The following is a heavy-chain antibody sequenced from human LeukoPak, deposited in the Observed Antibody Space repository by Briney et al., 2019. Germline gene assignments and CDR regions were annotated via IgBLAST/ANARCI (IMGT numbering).Heavy chain of an antibody. CDR2: ISWNSGSI. D-gene: IGHD6-19*01. V-gene: IGHV3-9*01. J-gene: IGHJ4*02. Sequence: GRSLRLSCAASGFTFDDYAMHWVRQAPGKGLEWVSGISWNSGSIGYADSVKGRFTISRDNAKNPLYLQMNSLRAEDTALYYCAKDSVAGTKWNFDYWGQGTLVTASS. CDR1: GFTFDDYA. CDR3: AKDSVAGTKWNFDY.